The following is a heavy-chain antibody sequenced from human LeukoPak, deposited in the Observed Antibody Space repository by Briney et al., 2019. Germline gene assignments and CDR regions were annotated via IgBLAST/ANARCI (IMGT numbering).Heavy chain of an antibody. CDR3: ARGDAQEVTLDY. CDR2: LNPAGGST. V-gene: IGHV1-46*01. Sequence: ASVKVSCKASGYTFTSYYYIHWMRQAPGQGLEWMGILNPAGGSTSYAQKFQGRVTVTRDTSTSTVYMELSSLRSENTAVYYRARGDAQEVTLDYWGQGTLVTVSS. CDR1: GYTFTSYY. J-gene: IGHJ4*02. D-gene: IGHD2-21*02.